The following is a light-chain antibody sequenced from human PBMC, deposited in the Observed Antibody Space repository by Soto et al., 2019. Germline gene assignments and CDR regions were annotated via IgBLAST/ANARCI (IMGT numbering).Light chain of an antibody. CDR2: KAS. CDR3: QQYNSSPWT. V-gene: IGKV1-5*03. J-gene: IGKJ1*01. CDR1: QSISSW. Sequence: DIQMTQSPSTLSASVGDRVTITCRASQSISSWLAWYQQKPGKAPKLLIYKASSLESGVPSRFSGSGAGTDSTLTISSLQADDVATYYWQQYNSSPWTFGQGTKVEIK.